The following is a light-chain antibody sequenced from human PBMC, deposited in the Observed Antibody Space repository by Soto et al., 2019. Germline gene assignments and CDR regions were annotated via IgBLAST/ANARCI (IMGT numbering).Light chain of an antibody. V-gene: IGKV1-5*01. CDR2: AAS. J-gene: IGKJ5*01. CDR1: QSISSW. CDR3: QQYESLPLT. Sequence: DILMTQSPSSLSASVRDRVTITCRASQSISSWLAWYQQKPGKAPKLLIYAASTLQSGVPSRFSGSGSGTGFTFTISSLQPEDFATYYCQQYESLPLTFGQGTRLEIK.